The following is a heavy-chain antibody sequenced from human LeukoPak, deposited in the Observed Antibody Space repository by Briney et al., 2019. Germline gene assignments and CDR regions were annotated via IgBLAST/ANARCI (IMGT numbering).Heavy chain of an antibody. CDR3: ARDGSKITIFGVVIPLMYYYYMDV. V-gene: IGHV3-30*01. Sequence: GRSLRLSCAASGFTFSSYAMHWVRQAPGKGLEWVAVISYDGSNKYYADSVKGRFTISRDNSKNTLYLQMNSLRAEDTAVYYCARDGSKITIFGVVIPLMYYYYMDVWGKGTTVTVSS. CDR1: GFTFSSYA. D-gene: IGHD3-3*01. J-gene: IGHJ6*03. CDR2: ISYDGSNK.